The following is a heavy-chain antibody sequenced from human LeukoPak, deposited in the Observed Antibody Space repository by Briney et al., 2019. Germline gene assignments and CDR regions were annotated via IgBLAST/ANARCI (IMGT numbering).Heavy chain of an antibody. J-gene: IGHJ4*02. V-gene: IGHV4-38-2*01. CDR1: RYSISSGYY. CDR2: IYQSGRT. CDR3: ATVGGYSYGYIKY. Sequence: PSETLSLTCDVSRYSISSGYYWGWIRQSPGKGLEWVASIYQSGRTFYNPSLQSRVTISVDTSKNQFSVKLTSVTAADTAMYYCATVGGYSYGYIKYWGQGILVTVSP. D-gene: IGHD5-18*01.